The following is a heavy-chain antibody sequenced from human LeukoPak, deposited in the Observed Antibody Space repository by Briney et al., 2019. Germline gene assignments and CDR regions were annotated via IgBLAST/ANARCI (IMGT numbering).Heavy chain of an antibody. Sequence: SVKVSCKASGFTFTSSSMQWVRQARGHRLGGIGWIDVGSGNTNHAQKFQGRVTITRDMSTSTAYMELSSLRSEDTAVYYCAAVFGSGYYYYFDYWGQGTLVTVS. V-gene: IGHV1-58*02. D-gene: IGHD3-22*01. CDR3: AAVFGSGYYYYFDY. CDR2: IDVGSGNT. J-gene: IGHJ4*02. CDR1: GFTFTSSS.